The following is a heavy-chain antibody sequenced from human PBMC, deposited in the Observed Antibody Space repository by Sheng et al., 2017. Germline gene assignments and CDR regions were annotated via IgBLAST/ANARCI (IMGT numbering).Heavy chain of an antibody. V-gene: IGHV4-4*07. CDR1: GGSISSYY. CDR3: ARDHKGITIFGVAPYGMDV. D-gene: IGHD3-3*01. J-gene: IGHJ6*02. Sequence: QVQLQESGPGLVKPSETLSLTCTVSGGSISSYYWSWIRQPAGKGLEWIGRIYTSGSTNYNPSLKSRVTMSVDTSKNQFSLKLSSVTAADTAVYYCARDHKGITIFGVAPYGMDVWGQGTTVTVXS. CDR2: IYTSGST.